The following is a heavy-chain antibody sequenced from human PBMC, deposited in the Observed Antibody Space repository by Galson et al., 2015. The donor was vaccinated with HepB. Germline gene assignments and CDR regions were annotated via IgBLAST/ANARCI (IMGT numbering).Heavy chain of an antibody. CDR1: GFTFSGHN. D-gene: IGHD3-9*01. V-gene: IGHV3-30*13. CDR2: ISPDGNTA. Sequence: SLRLSCAASGFTFSGHNMHWLRQAPVKGLEWLAIISPDGNTAYYADSVKGRFTISRDNSKNRLFLQVDGLRPEDTAMYYCAKDFQWNFDLWGQGTLVTVSS. CDR3: AKDFQWNFDL. J-gene: IGHJ4*02.